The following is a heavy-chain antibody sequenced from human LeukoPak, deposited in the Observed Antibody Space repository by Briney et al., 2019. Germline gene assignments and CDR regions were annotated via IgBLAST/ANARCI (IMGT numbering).Heavy chain of an antibody. CDR1: GFIFSNSA. V-gene: IGHV3-30*04. D-gene: IGHD6-6*01. CDR3: ARDPESSGYYSHYMDV. CDR2: ISFDGNNK. Sequence: GGSLRLSCAASGFIFSNSAMYWVRQAPGKGPERVAVISFDGNNKYEADSVKGRFTISRDNSRNTLYLQMNSLRVDDTAVYYCARDPESSGYYSHYMDVWGKGTTVIVSS. J-gene: IGHJ6*03.